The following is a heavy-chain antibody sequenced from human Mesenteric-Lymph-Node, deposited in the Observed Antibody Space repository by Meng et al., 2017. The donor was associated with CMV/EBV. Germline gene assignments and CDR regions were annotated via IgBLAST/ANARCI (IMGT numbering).Heavy chain of an antibody. Sequence: VRLVEAGGGLVQPGGSLRLSCAASGFNVRDNYMSWVRQAPGKGLEWVCIIYRGDNTYYIDSVKDRFTVSRDNSKNTMYLQMNSLRVEDTAVYYCTGDSVSNPNLDYWGQGTLVTVSS. J-gene: IGHJ4*02. D-gene: IGHD3-10*01. CDR1: GFNVRDNY. CDR3: TGDSVSNPNLDY. V-gene: IGHV3-66*01. CDR2: IYRGDNT.